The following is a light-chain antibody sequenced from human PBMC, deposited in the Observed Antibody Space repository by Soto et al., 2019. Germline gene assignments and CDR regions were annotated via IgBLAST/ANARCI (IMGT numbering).Light chain of an antibody. Sequence: QSVLTQPASLSGSPGQSSTISCTGTSSDIGGYNYVSWYQQHPGKAPKLMVYDVSNRPSGVSNRFSGTKSGHTASLTISGRHDEDEADNYCSSYTSSSTLVFGGRTKLTVL. CDR3: SSYTSSSTLV. CDR2: DVS. V-gene: IGLV2-14*01. CDR1: SSDIGGYNY. J-gene: IGLJ2*01.